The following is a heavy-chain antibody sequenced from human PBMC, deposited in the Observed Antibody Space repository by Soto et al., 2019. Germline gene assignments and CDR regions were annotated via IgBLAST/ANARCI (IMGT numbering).Heavy chain of an antibody. CDR3: TLRQDTSRGPIY. Sequence: SGPTLVNPTQTLPLTCTVSGFSLTTRGMTLGWIRQPPGKAPEWLALSTQYSPSLQSRLTFTEDTSKNQVVLTMTNMDPVDTATYYCTLRQDTSRGPIYWGQGIMVTVSS. V-gene: IGHV2-5*01. CDR1: GFSLTTRGMT. J-gene: IGHJ4*02. D-gene: IGHD6-13*01. CDR2: ST.